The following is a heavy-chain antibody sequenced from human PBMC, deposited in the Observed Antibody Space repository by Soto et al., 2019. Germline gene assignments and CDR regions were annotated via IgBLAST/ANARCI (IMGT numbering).Heavy chain of an antibody. J-gene: IGHJ4*02. Sequence: EVQLLESGGGLVQPGGSLRLSRAASGFTFSSFAMPWVRQAPGTGLEWVSVIVGRGGDTSFEDSVKGRFGISRDNSKKMLYLHMNSLRAEDTATYYCAKEMVAAAYVETSPFDLWGQGTLVTVSS. CDR3: AKEMVAAAYVETSPFDL. V-gene: IGHV3-23*01. CDR1: GFTFSSFA. D-gene: IGHD2-15*01. CDR2: IVGRGGDT.